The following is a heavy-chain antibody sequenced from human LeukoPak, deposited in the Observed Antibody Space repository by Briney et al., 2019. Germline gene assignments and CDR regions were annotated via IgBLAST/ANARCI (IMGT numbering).Heavy chain of an antibody. V-gene: IGHV4-61*01. CDR3: ARELRGYSNYADY. Sequence: SETLSLTCTVSGGSVSSGSYYWSWIRQPPGKGLEWIGFIYYSGSTNYNPSLKSRVTISVDTSKNQFSLKLSSVTVADTAVYYCARELRGYSNYADYWGQGTLVTVSS. CDR1: GGSVSSGSYY. CDR2: IYYSGST. D-gene: IGHD4-11*01. J-gene: IGHJ4*02.